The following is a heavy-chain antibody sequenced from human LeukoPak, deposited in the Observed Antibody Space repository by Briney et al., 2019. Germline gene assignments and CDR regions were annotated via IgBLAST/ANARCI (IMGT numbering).Heavy chain of an antibody. D-gene: IGHD6-13*01. J-gene: IGHJ4*02. CDR2: IYTSGST. Sequence: SETLSLTCTVSGGSISSYYWSWIRQPAGKGLEWIGRIYTSGSTNYNPSLKSRVTMSVDTSKNQFSLKLSSVTAADTAVYYCARGRPDSSSWQEVFDYWGQGTLVTVSS. CDR1: GGSISSYY. CDR3: ARGRPDSSSWQEVFDY. V-gene: IGHV4-4*07.